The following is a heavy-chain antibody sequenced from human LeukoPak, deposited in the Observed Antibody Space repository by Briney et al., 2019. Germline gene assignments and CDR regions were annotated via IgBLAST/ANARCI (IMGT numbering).Heavy chain of an antibody. J-gene: IGHJ1*01. CDR1: GGSISSSGYY. V-gene: IGHV4-39*01. Sequence: ESSETLSLTCTVSGGSISSSGYYWGWIRQPPGKGLEWIGSIYSSGNTYYNPSLKSRVTISVDTSKSQFSLKLSSVTAADTAVYYCARSSGVVEYFQHWGQGTLVTVSS. CDR2: IYSSGNT. D-gene: IGHD2-21*01. CDR3: ARSSGVVEYFQH.